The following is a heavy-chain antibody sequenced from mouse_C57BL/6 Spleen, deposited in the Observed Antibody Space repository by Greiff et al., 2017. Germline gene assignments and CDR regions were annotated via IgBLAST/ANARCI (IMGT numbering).Heavy chain of an antibody. CDR1: GFSLTSYG. J-gene: IGHJ3*01. D-gene: IGHD2-4*01. Sequence: VKLVESGPGLVQPSQSLSITCTVSGFSLTSYGVHWVRQSPGKGLEWLGVIWSGGSTDYHAAFISRLSISKDNSKSQVFFKMNSLQADDTAIYYCARNDYEGPWFAYWGQGTLVTVSA. CDR3: ARNDYEGPWFAY. CDR2: IWSGGST. V-gene: IGHV2-2*01.